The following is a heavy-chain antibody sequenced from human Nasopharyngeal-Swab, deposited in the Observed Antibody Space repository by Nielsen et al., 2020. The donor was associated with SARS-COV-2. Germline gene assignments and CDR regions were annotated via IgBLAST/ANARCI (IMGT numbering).Heavy chain of an antibody. CDR2: ISSSSSYI. V-gene: IGHV3-21*01. CDR3: ARDQGYCSSTSCYEFDY. J-gene: IGHJ4*02. Sequence: GESLKISCAASGFVFSIYGMNWVRQAPGKGLEWVSSISSSSSYIYYADSVKGRFTISRDNAKNSLYLQMNSLRAEDTAVYYCARDQGYCSSTSCYEFDYWGQGTLVTVSS. CDR1: GFVFSIYG. D-gene: IGHD2-2*01.